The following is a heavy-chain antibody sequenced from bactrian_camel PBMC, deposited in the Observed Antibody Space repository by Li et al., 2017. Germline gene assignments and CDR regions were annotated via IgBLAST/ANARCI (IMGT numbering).Heavy chain of an antibody. CDR3: AASRLGSTINWRQERRYGY. V-gene: IGHV3S40*01. Sequence: VQLVESGGGLVQAGGSLKLSCVASQFTFSSSRSCMGWWRQAPGKEREGVATIATGTGNTDYADSVKGRFTISQDGAENTVYLQMNGLKPEDTAMYYCAASRLGSTINWRQERRYGYWGQGTQVTVSS. J-gene: IGHJ4*01. D-gene: IGHD4*01. CDR1: QFTFSSSRSC. CDR2: IATGTGNT.